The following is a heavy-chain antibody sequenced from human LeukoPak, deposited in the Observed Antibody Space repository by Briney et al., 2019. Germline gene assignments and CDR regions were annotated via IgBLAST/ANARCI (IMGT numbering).Heavy chain of an antibody. CDR1: GFTFDDYG. D-gene: IGHD3-22*01. V-gene: IGHV3-9*01. CDR3: AKDMSPSVSSGYWGFAFDI. CDR2: ISWNSGSI. J-gene: IGHJ3*02. Sequence: GRSLRLSCAASGFTFDDYGMHWVRQGPGRGLEWVSGISWNSGSIGYADSVKGRFTISRDNAKNSLDLQMNSLRAEDTALYFCAKDMSPSVSSGYWGFAFDIWGQGTWSPSLQ.